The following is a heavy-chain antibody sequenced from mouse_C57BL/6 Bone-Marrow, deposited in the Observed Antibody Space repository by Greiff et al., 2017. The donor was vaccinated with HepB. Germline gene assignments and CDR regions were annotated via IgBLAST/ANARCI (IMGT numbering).Heavy chain of an antibody. CDR2: IDPSDSYT. J-gene: IGHJ2*01. CDR1: GYTFTSYW. V-gene: IGHV1-50*01. Sequence: VQLQQPGAELVKPGASVKLSCKASGYTFTSYWMQWVKQRPGQGLEWIGEIDPSDSYTNYNQKFKGKATLTVDTSSSTAYMQLSSLTSEDSAVYYCARSGYYGSSHYFDYWGQGTTLTVSS. CDR3: ARSGYYGSSHYFDY. D-gene: IGHD1-1*01.